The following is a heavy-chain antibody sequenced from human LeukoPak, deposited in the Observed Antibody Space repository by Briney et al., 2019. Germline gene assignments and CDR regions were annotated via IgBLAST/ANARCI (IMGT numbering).Heavy chain of an antibody. CDR1: GFTFSSYA. V-gene: IGHV3-30-3*01. J-gene: IGHJ4*02. D-gene: IGHD5-12*01. Sequence: GGSLRLSCAASGFTFSSYAMHWVRQAPGKGLEWVAVISYDGSNKYYADSVKGRFTISRDNSKNTLYLQMNSLRAEDTAVYYCARGGEYSGYDNYFDYWGQGTLVTVSS. CDR3: ARGGEYSGYDNYFDY. CDR2: ISYDGSNK.